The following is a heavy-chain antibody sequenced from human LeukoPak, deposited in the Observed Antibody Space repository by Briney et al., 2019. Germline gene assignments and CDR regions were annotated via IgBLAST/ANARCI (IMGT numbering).Heavy chain of an antibody. D-gene: IGHD6-13*01. Sequence: SETLSLTCTVSGGSISSSSYYWGWIRQPPGKGLEWIGSIYYSGSTYYNPSLKSRVTISVDTSKNQFSLKLSSVTAADTAVYYCASFDTISSSPAKYYFDYWGQGTLVTVSS. CDR1: GGSISSSSYY. CDR3: ASFDTISSSPAKYYFDY. V-gene: IGHV4-39*01. CDR2: IYYSGST. J-gene: IGHJ4*02.